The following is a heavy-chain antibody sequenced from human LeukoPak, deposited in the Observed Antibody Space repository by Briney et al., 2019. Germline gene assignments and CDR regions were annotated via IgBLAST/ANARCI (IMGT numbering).Heavy chain of an antibody. Sequence: GGSLRLSCAASGFTSGFTFSSYGMSFFRQAPGKGLEWVSHISGGGDGTYYADSVKGRFTISRDNSKNTLFLQMKRLRAEDTALYFCVKARRTVDAFDIWGQGTRVIVSS. J-gene: IGHJ3*02. D-gene: IGHD1-1*01. CDR2: ISGGGDGT. CDR3: VKARRTVDAFDI. CDR1: GFTFSSYG. V-gene: IGHV3-23*01.